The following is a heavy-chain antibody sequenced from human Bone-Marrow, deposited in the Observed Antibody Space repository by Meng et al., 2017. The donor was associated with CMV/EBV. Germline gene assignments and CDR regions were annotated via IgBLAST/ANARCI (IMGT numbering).Heavy chain of an antibody. CDR3: ASGFGLPAATWFDP. CDR1: NYNFINYV. D-gene: IGHD2-2*01. J-gene: IGHJ5*02. V-gene: IGHV1-18*01. CDR2: ISANNGNT. Sequence: ASVKVSCKASNYNFINYVISWVRQAPGQGLEWMGWISANNGNTNYAQKFQGRVTMTRDTSISTAYMELSRLRSDDTAVYYCASGFGLPAATWFDPWGQGTLVTVSS.